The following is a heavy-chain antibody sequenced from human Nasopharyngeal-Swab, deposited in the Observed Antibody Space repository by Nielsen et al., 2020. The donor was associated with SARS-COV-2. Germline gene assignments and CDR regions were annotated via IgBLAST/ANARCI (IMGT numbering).Heavy chain of an antibody. J-gene: IGHJ4*02. V-gene: IGHV3-30*18. Sequence: WIRQPPGKGLEWVAVISYDGSNKYYADSVKGRFTISRDHSKNTLYLQMNSLRAEDTAVYYCAKDKKARGDSSSWTTDYWGQGTLVTVSS. CDR2: ISYDGSNK. CDR3: AKDKKARGDSSSWTTDY. D-gene: IGHD6-13*01.